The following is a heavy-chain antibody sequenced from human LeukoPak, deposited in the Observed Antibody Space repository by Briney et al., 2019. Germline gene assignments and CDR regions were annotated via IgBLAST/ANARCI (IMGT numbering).Heavy chain of an antibody. V-gene: IGHV4-31*03. Sequence: SQTLSLTCIVSGVSISGGDYSIGIRQHPGQGLEWVGYIFYRGNTYYSPSLISRVSISIDTSKNRFSLMLSSVTAADTAVYYCARVIEYSGRFDPWGQGTLVTVSS. D-gene: IGHD1-26*01. CDR3: ARVIEYSGRFDP. CDR1: GVSISGGDY. CDR2: IFYRGNT. J-gene: IGHJ5*02.